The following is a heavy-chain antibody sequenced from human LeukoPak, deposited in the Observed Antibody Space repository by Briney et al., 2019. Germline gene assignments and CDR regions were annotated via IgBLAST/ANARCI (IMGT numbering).Heavy chain of an antibody. V-gene: IGHV4-38-2*02. Sequence: SETLSLTRTVSGYSISSGYYWGWIRQPPGKGLEWIGSIYHSGSTYYNPSLKSRVTISVDTSKNQFSLKLSSVTAADTAVYYCARASDYAYYYYYYYMDVWGKGTTVTVSS. CDR1: GYSISSGYY. CDR3: ARASDYAYYYYYYYMDV. CDR2: IYHSGST. D-gene: IGHD4-17*01. J-gene: IGHJ6*03.